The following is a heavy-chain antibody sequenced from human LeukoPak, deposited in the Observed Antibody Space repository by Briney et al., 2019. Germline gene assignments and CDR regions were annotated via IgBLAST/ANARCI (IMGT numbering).Heavy chain of an antibody. V-gene: IGHV3-43*02. D-gene: IGHD6-19*01. CDR2: ISGDGGST. J-gene: IGHJ6*02. CDR1: GFTFDDYA. Sequence: GGSLRLSCAASGFTFDDYAMHWVRQAPGKGLEWVSLISGDGGSTYYADSVKGRFTISRDNSKNSLYLQMNSLRTEDTALYYCAKDIIPQRLAYYYYGMDVWGQGTTVTVSS. CDR3: AKDIIPQRLAYYYYGMDV.